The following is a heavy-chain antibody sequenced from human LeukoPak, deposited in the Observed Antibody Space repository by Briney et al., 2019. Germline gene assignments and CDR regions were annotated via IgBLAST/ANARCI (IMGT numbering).Heavy chain of an antibody. CDR2: IYSGGST. J-gene: IGHJ4*02. CDR3: ARSPSSHGSAHYFDY. CDR1: GFTVSSNY. D-gene: IGHD3-10*01. Sequence: GGSLRLSCAASGFTVSSNYMSWVRQAPGKGLEWVSVIYSGGSTYYADSVKGRFTISRDDSKNTLYLQMNSLGAEDTALYYCARSPSSHGSAHYFDYWGQGTLVTVSS. V-gene: IGHV3-53*01.